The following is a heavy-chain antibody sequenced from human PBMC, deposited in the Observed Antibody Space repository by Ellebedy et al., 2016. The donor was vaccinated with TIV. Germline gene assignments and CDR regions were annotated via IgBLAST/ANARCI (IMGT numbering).Heavy chain of an antibody. CDR1: GFTFSNYW. Sequence: GESLKISCAASGFTFSNYWMNWVRQAPGKGLEWVANIKQDGSEKYYVDSVEGRFAISRDNAKNSMYLQMNSLRADDTAVYYCASRIQSNFDYWGQGTLVTVSS. CDR3: ASRIQSNFDY. V-gene: IGHV3-7*01. CDR2: IKQDGSEK. D-gene: IGHD2-21*01. J-gene: IGHJ4*02.